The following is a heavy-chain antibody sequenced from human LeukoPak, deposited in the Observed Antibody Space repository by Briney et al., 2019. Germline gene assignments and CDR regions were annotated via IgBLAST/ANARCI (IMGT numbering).Heavy chain of an antibody. D-gene: IGHD3-3*01. V-gene: IGHV4-59*08. Sequence: SETLSLTCTVSGGSISSYYWSWIRQPPGKGLEWIGYIYYSGSTNYNPSLKSRVTISVDTSKNQFSLKLSSVTAADTAVYYCARCPSITIFGVVTEGIDAFDIWGQGTMVTVSS. CDR2: IYYSGST. CDR1: GGSISSYY. J-gene: IGHJ3*02. CDR3: ARCPSITIFGVVTEGIDAFDI.